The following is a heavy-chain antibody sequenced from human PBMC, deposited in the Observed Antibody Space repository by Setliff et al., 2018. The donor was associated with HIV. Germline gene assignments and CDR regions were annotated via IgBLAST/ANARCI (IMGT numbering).Heavy chain of an antibody. CDR2: ISYHEKDT. J-gene: IGHJ4*02. D-gene: IGHD4-17*01. V-gene: IGHV3-30*18. CDR3: TKPTPVVTSYYFDS. Sequence: GGSLRLSCGASGFTFSNYGMQWVRQAPGKGLEWVAIISYHEKDTFYADSVKGRFTISRDNSKNMLYLQMNSLRTEDTGVYYCTKPTPVVTSYYFDSWGQGTQVTVSS. CDR1: GFTFSNYG.